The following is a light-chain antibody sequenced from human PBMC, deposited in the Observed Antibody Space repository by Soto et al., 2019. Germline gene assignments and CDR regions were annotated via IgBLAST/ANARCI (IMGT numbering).Light chain of an antibody. CDR1: GSDIGGYNY. J-gene: IGLJ1*01. CDR3: SSYTADMTYV. CDR2: DVW. Sequence: QSALAQPASVSGSPGQSITIYCIGTGSDIGGYNYVSWYQQHPGKAPTLMIYDVWARPLGVSHRFSGSKSGNTASLTISGLQGDDEADYYCSSYTADMTYV. V-gene: IGLV2-14*03.